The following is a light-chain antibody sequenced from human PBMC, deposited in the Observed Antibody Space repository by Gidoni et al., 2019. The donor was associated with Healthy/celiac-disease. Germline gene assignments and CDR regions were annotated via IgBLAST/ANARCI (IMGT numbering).Light chain of an antibody. CDR2: GAS. J-gene: IGKJ1*01. V-gene: IGKV3-15*01. CDR3: QQYNNWPPVT. Sequence: EIVMTQSPATLSLSPGERATLSCRASQSVSSNLAWYQQKPGQAPRLLIYGASTRATGIPARCSGSGSGTEFTLTISSLQSEDFAVYYCQQYNNWPPVTFGQGTKVEIK. CDR1: QSVSSN.